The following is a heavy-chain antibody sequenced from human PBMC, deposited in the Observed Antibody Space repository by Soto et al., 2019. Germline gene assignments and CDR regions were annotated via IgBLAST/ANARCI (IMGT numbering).Heavy chain of an antibody. CDR2: ISGSGGST. J-gene: IGHJ4*02. V-gene: IGHV3-23*01. CDR1: GFTFSSYA. CDR3: AKAGREARAGAGTGGGY. Sequence: EVQLLESGGGLVQPGGSLRLSCAASGFTFSSYAMSWVRQPPGKGLEWVSAISGSGGSTYYADSVKGRFTISTDNSKNTLYLQRNGLRADDRAVYYCAKAGREARAGAGTGGGYWGQGTLVTVSS. D-gene: IGHD6-19*01.